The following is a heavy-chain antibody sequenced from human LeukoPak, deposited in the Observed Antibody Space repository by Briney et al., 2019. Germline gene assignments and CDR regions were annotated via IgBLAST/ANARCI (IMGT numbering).Heavy chain of an antibody. V-gene: IGHV3-23*01. CDR2: ISGRSNT. D-gene: IGHD1-20*01. J-gene: IGHJ4*02. Sequence: PGGSLRLSCAASGFTVSSNYISWVRQAPGKGLEWVSAISGRSNTYYRDSVKGRFTISRDNSKNTLYLQMSSLRAEDTAIYYCARHRINGRAFDYWGQGTLVTVSS. CDR1: GFTVSSNY. CDR3: ARHRINGRAFDY.